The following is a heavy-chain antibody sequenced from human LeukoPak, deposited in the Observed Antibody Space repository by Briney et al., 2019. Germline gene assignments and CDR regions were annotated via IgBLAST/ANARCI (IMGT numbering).Heavy chain of an antibody. V-gene: IGHV1-18*01. CDR3: ARERSLYYYGSGSYYISGAFDI. J-gene: IGHJ3*02. D-gene: IGHD3-10*01. Sequence: SVKVSCKASGYTFTSYGISWVRQAPGQGLEWMGWISAYNGNTNYAQKLQGRVTMTTDTSTSTAYMELRSLRSDDTAVYYCARERSLYYYGSGSYYISGAFDIWGQGTMVTVSS. CDR2: ISAYNGNT. CDR1: GYTFTSYG.